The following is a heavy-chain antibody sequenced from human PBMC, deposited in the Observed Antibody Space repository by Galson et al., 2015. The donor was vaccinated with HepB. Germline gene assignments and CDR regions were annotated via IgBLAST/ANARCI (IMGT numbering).Heavy chain of an antibody. CDR2: INHSGST. CDR3: ARDGAGYSYGLAY. Sequence: ETLSLTCAVYGGSFSGYYWSWIRQPPGKGLEWIGEINHSGSTNYNPSLKSRVTISVDTSKNQFSLKLSSVTAADTAVYYCARDGAGYSYGLAYWGQGTLVTVSS. CDR1: GGSFSGYY. V-gene: IGHV4-34*01. J-gene: IGHJ4*02. D-gene: IGHD5-18*01.